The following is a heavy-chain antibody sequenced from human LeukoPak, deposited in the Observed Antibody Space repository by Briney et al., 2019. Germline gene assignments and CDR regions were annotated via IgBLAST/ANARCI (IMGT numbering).Heavy chain of an antibody. V-gene: IGHV3-11*01. CDR3: ARLRGLIDH. CDR2: ITSDSTTL. Sequence: GGSLRLSCAASGFIFSDHYMSWIRQAPGKGLEGVAYITSDSTTLYYADSVKGRFTVSRDNAKNSPYLHMNSLGGDDTAVYYCARLRGLIDHWGQGALVTVSS. D-gene: IGHD3-10*01. J-gene: IGHJ4*02. CDR1: GFIFSDHY.